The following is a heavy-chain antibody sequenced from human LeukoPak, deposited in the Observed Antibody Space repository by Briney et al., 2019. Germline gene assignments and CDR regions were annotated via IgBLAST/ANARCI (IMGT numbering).Heavy chain of an antibody. CDR1: GGSISPYY. CDR2: IYYRGST. V-gene: IGHV4-59*12. Sequence: SETLSLTCTVSGGSISPYYWSWIRQPPGKGLEWIGYIYYRGSTDYNPSLKSRVTISVDTSKNQFSLKLSSVTAADTAVYYCARKITMVRGVIRYFDYWGQGTLVTVSS. CDR3: ARKITMVRGVIRYFDY. D-gene: IGHD3-10*01. J-gene: IGHJ4*02.